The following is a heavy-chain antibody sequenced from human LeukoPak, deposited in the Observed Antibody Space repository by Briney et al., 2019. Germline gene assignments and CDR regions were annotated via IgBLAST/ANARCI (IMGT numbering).Heavy chain of an antibody. D-gene: IGHD4-17*01. CDR1: GGSISSFY. Sequence: PSETLSLTCTVSGGSISSFYWSWIRQPPGKGLEWIGYIYYSGSTNYNPSLKSRVTISVDTSKNQFSLKLSSVTAADTAVYYCARERAVTTYYYFDYWGQGTLVTVSS. V-gene: IGHV4-59*01. J-gene: IGHJ4*02. CDR3: ARERAVTTYYYFDY. CDR2: IYYSGST.